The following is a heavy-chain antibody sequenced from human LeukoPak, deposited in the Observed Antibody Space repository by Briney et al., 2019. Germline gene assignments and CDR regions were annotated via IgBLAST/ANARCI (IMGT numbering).Heavy chain of an antibody. V-gene: IGHV3-21*01. Sequence: PGGSLRLSCAASGFTFSSYSMNWVRQAPGKGLEWVSSISSSSSYIYYADSVRGRFTISRDNAKNSLYLQMNSLRAEDTAVYYCARLAARNAMDVWGKGTTVTVSS. CDR1: GFTFSSYS. J-gene: IGHJ6*03. CDR2: ISSSSSYI. D-gene: IGHD6-6*01. CDR3: ARLAARNAMDV.